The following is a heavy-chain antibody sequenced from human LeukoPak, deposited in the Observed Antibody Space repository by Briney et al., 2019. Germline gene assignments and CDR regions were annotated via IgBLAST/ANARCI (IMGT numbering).Heavy chain of an antibody. CDR2: VNPNSGNT. Sequence: ASVKVSCKASGYAFTSYDINWVRQATGQGLEWMGWVNPNSGNTGYAQKFQGRVTMTRNTSISTAYMELSSLRSEDTAVYYCARGRGITFGGVIVSNWFDPWGQGTLVTVSS. CDR3: ARGRGITFGGVIVSNWFDP. V-gene: IGHV1-8*01. CDR1: GYAFTSYD. J-gene: IGHJ5*02. D-gene: IGHD3-16*02.